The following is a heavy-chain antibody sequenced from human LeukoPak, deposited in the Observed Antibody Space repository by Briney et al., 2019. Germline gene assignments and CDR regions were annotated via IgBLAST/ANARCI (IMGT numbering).Heavy chain of an antibody. Sequence: SETLSLTCAVYGGSFSGYYWSWVRQPPGKGLEWVGEINHSGSTNYNASLKRRVTISVDKYKKKFSLKLRSVTAADTAVYYYGRSNVLRYFDSSSRGDAFDIWGQGTMVTVSS. J-gene: IGHJ3*02. CDR1: GGSFSGYY. D-gene: IGHD3-9*01. V-gene: IGHV4-34*01. CDR3: GRSNVLRYFDSSSRGDAFDI. CDR2: INHSGST.